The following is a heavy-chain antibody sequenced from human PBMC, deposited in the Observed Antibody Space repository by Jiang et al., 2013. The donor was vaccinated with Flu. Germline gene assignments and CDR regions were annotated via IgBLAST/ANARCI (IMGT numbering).Heavy chain of an antibody. D-gene: IGHD6-13*01. CDR3: ARGIAAAGTWYFDY. Sequence: LLKPSETLSLTCAVSGGSFNTYFWSWIRQTPGEGLEWLGQINHSGSTNYNPSLKSRVTISVDTSKNQFSLKLSSVTAADTAVYYCARGIAAAGTWYFDYWGQGTLVTVSS. J-gene: IGHJ4*02. CDR2: INHSGST. V-gene: IGHV4-34*01. CDR1: GGSFNTYF.